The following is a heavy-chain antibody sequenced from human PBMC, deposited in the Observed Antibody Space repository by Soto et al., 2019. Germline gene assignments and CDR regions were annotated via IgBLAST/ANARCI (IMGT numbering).Heavy chain of an antibody. Sequence: GGSLRLSCAASGFTFSDYYMSWIRQAPGKGLEWVSYISSSGSTIYYADSVKGRFTISRDNAKNSLYLQMNSLRAEDTAVYYCARVYGLSPRYYYYMDVWGKGTTVTVSS. J-gene: IGHJ6*03. CDR1: GFTFSDYY. CDR3: ARVYGLSPRYYYYMDV. V-gene: IGHV3-11*01. CDR2: ISSSGSTI. D-gene: IGHD2-2*02.